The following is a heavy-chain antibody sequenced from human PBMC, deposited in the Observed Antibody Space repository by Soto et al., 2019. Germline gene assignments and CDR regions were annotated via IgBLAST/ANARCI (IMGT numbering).Heavy chain of an antibody. CDR1: GVTFSSFA. J-gene: IGHJ5*02. CDR2: IIPIFHTP. Sequence: QVQLVQSGAEVKQPGSSVKVSCQASGVTFSSFAISWVRQAPGQGLEWMGGIIPIFHTPNYAQNFQGRATITADESTSSVYMELSRLRSEDTAVYYCARSTGSGFRPATHSFNWFDPWGQGTLVTVSS. D-gene: IGHD5-12*01. CDR3: ARSTGSGFRPATHSFNWFDP. V-gene: IGHV1-69*01.